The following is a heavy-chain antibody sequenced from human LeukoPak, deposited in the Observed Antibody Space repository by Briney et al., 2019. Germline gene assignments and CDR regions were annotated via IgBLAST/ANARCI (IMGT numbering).Heavy chain of an antibody. J-gene: IGHJ4*02. Sequence: GGSLRLSCAASGFTFSNYGMHWVRQAPGKGLEWVAVMWYDGSNKYYTDSVKGRFTISRDNSKNTLYLQMNSLRAEDTAVYYCAREDTSLVVAYWGQGTLVTVSS. CDR2: MWYDGSNK. CDR1: GFTFSNYG. D-gene: IGHD5-18*01. CDR3: AREDTSLVVAY. V-gene: IGHV3-33*01.